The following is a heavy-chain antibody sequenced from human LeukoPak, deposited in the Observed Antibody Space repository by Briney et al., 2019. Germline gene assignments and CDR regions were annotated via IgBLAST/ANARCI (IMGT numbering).Heavy chain of an antibody. J-gene: IGHJ4*02. CDR3: ARDPIPFRGYYDSSGEGTFDY. Sequence: SETLPLTCAVYGGSFSGYYWSWIRQPPGKGLEWIGEINHSGSTNYNPSLKSRVTISVDTSKNQFSLKLSSVTAADTAVYYCARDPIPFRGYYDSSGEGTFDYWGQGTLVTVSS. CDR1: GGSFSGYY. D-gene: IGHD3-22*01. V-gene: IGHV4-34*01. CDR2: INHSGST.